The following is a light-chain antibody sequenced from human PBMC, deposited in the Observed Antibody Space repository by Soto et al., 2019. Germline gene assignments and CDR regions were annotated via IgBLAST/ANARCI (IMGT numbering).Light chain of an antibody. Sequence: QSVLTQPPSASGTPGQRVTISCSGSSSNIGSNYVYWYQQLPGTAPKLLIYRNNQRPSGVPDRFSGSKSGTSASLAISGLRSEDDADYYCAAWDDSLSGHVVGTGTKVTVL. CDR2: RNN. J-gene: IGLJ1*01. CDR3: AAWDDSLSGHV. CDR1: SSNIGSNY. V-gene: IGLV1-47*01.